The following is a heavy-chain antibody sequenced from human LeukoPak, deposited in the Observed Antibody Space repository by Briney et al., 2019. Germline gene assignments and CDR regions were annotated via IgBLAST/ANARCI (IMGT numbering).Heavy chain of an antibody. V-gene: IGHV3-53*01. D-gene: IGHD3-22*01. J-gene: IGHJ4*02. CDR3: ARRAGDYSHTYDY. Sequence: GGSLRLSWAAAGLTVSSNCMSWVRQAPGKGLEWVSLIYSGVSTYYTDSVKGRFTISRDNSKHTLYLQMNSLRAEDTAVYYCARRAGDYSHTYDYWGQGILVTVSS. CDR1: GLTVSSNC. CDR2: IYSGVST.